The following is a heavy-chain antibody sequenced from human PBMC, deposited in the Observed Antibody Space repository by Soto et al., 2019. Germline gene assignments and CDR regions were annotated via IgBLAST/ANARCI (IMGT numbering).Heavy chain of an antibody. J-gene: IGHJ4*02. V-gene: IGHV4-31*03. Sequence: QVQLKESGPGLVKPSQTLSLTCTVSGGSISSGGQYWSWIRQHPGKGLEWIGYIYDSGSTYYNPSLRSRVTISVDTSKKQFSLKLRSVTAADTPVYYCARDAAEYYFDYWGQGTLVTVSS. CDR1: GGSISSGGQY. D-gene: IGHD6-25*01. CDR2: IYDSGST. CDR3: ARDAAEYYFDY.